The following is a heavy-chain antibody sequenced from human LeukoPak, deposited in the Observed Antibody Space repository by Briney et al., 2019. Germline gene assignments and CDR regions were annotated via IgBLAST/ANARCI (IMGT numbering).Heavy chain of an antibody. Sequence: ASVKVSCKASGYTFTSYGISWVRQAPEQGLEWMGWISAYNGNTNYAQKLQGRVTMTTDTSTSTAYMELRSLRSDDTAVYYCARDLGLYSSGSNFDYWGQGTLVTVSS. CDR3: ARDLGLYSSGSNFDY. CDR2: ISAYNGNT. CDR1: GYTFTSYG. V-gene: IGHV1-18*01. J-gene: IGHJ4*02. D-gene: IGHD2-15*01.